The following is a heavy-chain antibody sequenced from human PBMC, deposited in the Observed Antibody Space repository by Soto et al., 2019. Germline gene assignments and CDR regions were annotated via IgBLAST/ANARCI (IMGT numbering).Heavy chain of an antibody. V-gene: IGHV4-59*01. CDR1: GGSISSYY. J-gene: IGHJ6*02. Sequence: SETLSLTCTVSGGSISSYYWSWIRQPPGKGLEWIGYIYYSGSTNYNPSLKSRVTISVDTSKNQFSLKLSSVTAADTAVYYCARDDTSGYNPPYYYYGMDVWGQGTTVTVYS. CDR2: IYYSGST. CDR3: ARDDTSGYNPPYYYYGMDV. D-gene: IGHD3-22*01.